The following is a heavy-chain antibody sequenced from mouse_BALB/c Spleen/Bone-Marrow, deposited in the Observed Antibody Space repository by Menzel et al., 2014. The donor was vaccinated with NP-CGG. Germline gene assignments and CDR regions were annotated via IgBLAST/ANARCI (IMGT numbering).Heavy chain of an antibody. CDR1: GYTFTDNW. V-gene: IGHV1-69*01. J-gene: IGHJ4*01. CDR3: ARGGHDFSLDY. D-gene: IGHD2-4*01. Sequence: QVQLKQSGAELGMPGASVKMSCKASGYTFTDNWIYWVKQRPGQGLEWIGAIDTSDSYTNYNQKFRGKASLTVDASSSTAYMQVSSLTSDDSAVYYCARGGHDFSLDYWGQGTSVTVSS. CDR2: IDTSDSYT.